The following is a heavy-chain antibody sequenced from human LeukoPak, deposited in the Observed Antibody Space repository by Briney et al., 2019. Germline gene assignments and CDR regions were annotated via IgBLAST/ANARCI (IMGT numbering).Heavy chain of an antibody. J-gene: IGHJ2*01. CDR2: IHISGST. CDR3: ARDIVVVSTIGYWYFDP. V-gene: IGHV4-4*07. CDR1: GVSISTYY. D-gene: IGHD2-15*01. Sequence: PSETLSLTCTVSGVSISTYYWSWIRQSAGKGLEWIGRIHISGSTNYNPSLKSRVTMSVDSSKNQFSLKLNSVTAADTAVYYCARDIVVVSTIGYWYFDPWGRGTLVTVSS.